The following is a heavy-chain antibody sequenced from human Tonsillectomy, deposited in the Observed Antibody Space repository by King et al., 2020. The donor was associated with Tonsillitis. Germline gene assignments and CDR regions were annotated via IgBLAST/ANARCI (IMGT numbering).Heavy chain of an antibody. J-gene: IGHJ4*02. D-gene: IGHD3-3*01. CDR1: GFTFDDYA. Sequence: VQLVQSGGGLVQPGRSLRLSCAASGFTFDDYAMHWVRQAPGKGLEWVSGISWKSGSIGYADSVKGRFTISRDNAKNSLYLQMNSLRAEDTALYYCATDKTIFAAGWTYFDYWGQGTLVTVSS. CDR2: ISWKSGSI. CDR3: ATDKTIFAAGWTYFDY. V-gene: IGHV3-9*01.